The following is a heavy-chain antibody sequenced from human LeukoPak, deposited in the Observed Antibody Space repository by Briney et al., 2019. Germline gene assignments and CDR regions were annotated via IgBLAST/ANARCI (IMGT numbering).Heavy chain of an antibody. CDR2: ISSYSGNT. CDR1: GYTFTSYG. Sequence: ASVKVSCKASGYTFTSYGISWVRQAPGQGREWMGWISSYSGNTHYAQQLQGRVTMTTDTSTSTAYMELRSLRSDDTAVYYCVRGLSVYDKARNFDCSGQGTLVTVSP. J-gene: IGHJ4*02. V-gene: IGHV1-18*01. CDR3: VRGLSVYDKARNFDC. D-gene: IGHD5/OR15-5a*01.